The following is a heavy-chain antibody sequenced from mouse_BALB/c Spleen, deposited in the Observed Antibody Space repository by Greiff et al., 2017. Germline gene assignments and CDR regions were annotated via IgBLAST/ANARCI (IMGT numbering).Heavy chain of an antibody. V-gene: IGHV2-9*02. D-gene: IGHD1-2*01. CDR1: GFSLTSYG. J-gene: IGHJ4*01. Sequence: QVQLKESGPGLVAPSQSLSITCTVSGFSLTSYGVHWVRQPPGKGLEWLGVIWAGGSTNYNSALMSRLSISKDNSKSQVFLKMNRLQTDDTAMYYCARAPATGDAMDYWGQGTSVTVSS. CDR2: IWAGGST. CDR3: ARAPATGDAMDY.